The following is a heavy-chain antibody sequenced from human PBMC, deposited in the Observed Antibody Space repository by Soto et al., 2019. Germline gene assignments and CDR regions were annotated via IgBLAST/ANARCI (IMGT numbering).Heavy chain of an antibody. J-gene: IGHJ4*02. D-gene: IGHD3-22*01. V-gene: IGHV1-58*01. CDR2: IVVGSGNT. Sequence: SVKVSCKASGFTFTSSAVQWVRQARGQRLEWIGWIVVGSGNTNYAQKFQERVTITRDMSTSTAYMELSSLRSEDTAAYYCAAMYYYDSSGYYYFDYWGQGTLVTVSS. CDR1: GFTFTSSA. CDR3: AAMYYYDSSGYYYFDY.